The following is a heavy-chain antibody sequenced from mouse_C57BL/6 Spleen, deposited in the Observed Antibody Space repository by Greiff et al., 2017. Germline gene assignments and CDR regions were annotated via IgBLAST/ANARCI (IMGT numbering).Heavy chain of an antibody. CDR3: ATHYYGSSYWYFDV. V-gene: IGHV1-26*01. J-gene: IGHJ1*03. D-gene: IGHD1-1*01. CDR2: INPNTGGT. CDR1: GYSFTDFY. Sequence: EVTLQLSGPELVKPWASVKISCKASGYSFTDFYMNWVKLRHGSSPEWIGDINPNTGGTSYNQKCTGKATLTVDKSSSTAYVELRSLKSEDSAVYKCATHYYGSSYWYFDVWGTGTTVTVSS.